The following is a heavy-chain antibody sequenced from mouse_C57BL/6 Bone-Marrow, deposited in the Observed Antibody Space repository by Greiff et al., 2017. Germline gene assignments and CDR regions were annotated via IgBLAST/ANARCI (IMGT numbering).Heavy chain of an antibody. CDR2: IHPNSGST. CDR1: GYTFTSYW. D-gene: IGHD1-1*01. CDR3: ARGTRITTVLDY. V-gene: IGHV1-64*01. Sequence: VQLKQPGAELVKPGASVKLSCKASGYTFTSYWMHWVKQRPGQGLEWIGMIHPNSGSTNYNEKFKSKATLTVDKSSSTAYMQLSSLTSEDSAVYYWARGTRITTVLDYWGQGTTLTVSS. J-gene: IGHJ2*01.